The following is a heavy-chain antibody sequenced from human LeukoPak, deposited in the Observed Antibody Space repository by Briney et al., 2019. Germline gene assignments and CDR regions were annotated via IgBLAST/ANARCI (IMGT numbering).Heavy chain of an antibody. CDR3: CSGGDYYYYYMDV. CDR2: MNPNSVNT. Sequence: APVRVSCKASGDTFTSDDINSVRQAPGHELEWMGWMNPNSVNTGYAQKFPSRVAMTRNTSISTAYIELSSLRSEDTAVYYCCSGGDYYYYYMDVWGKGTTVTVSS. V-gene: IGHV1-8*01. D-gene: IGHD6-19*01. J-gene: IGHJ6*03. CDR1: GDTFTSDD.